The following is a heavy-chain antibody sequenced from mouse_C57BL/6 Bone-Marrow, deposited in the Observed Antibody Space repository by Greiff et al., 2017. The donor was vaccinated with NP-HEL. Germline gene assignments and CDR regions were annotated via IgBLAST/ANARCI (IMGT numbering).Heavy chain of an antibody. J-gene: IGHJ4*01. D-gene: IGHD2-3*01. V-gene: IGHV5-12*01. CDR2: ISNGGGST. CDR1: GFTFSDYY. CDR3: ARFYDGYYGY. Sequence: DVKLVESGGGLVQPGGSLKLSCAASGFTFSDYYMYWVRQTPEKRLEWVAYISNGGGSTYYPDTVKGRFTISRDNAKNTLYLQMSRLKSEDTAMYYCARFYDGYYGYWGQGTSVTVSS.